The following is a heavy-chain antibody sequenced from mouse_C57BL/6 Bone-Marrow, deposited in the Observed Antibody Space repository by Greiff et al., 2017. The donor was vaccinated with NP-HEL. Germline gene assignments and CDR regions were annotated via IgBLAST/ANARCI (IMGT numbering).Heavy chain of an antibody. CDR1: GYTFTDYY. D-gene: IGHD2-5*01. CDR3: ARGPLYYSIFYYAMDY. V-gene: IGHV1-26*01. J-gene: IGHJ4*01. CDR2: INPNNGGT. Sequence: VQLQQSGPELVKPGASVKISCKASGYTFTDYYMNWVKQSHGKSLEWIGDINPNNGGTSYNQKFKGKATLTVDKSSSTAYMELRSLTSEDSAVYYCARGPLYYSIFYYAMDYWGQGTSVTVSS.